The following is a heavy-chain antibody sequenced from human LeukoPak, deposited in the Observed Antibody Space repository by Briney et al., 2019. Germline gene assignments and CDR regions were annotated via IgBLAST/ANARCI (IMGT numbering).Heavy chain of an antibody. V-gene: IGHV3-30*03. D-gene: IGHD2-15*01. CDR1: GFTFSTYG. CDR3: ARDHAGSGRAFDY. J-gene: IGHJ4*02. CDR2: LSFGGINK. Sequence: GRSLRLSCAASGFTFSTYGIHWVRQAPGKGLEWVGLLSFGGINKHYADSVKGRFIISRDNSMNTLYLQMNSLGVEDTAVYYCARDHAGSGRAFDYWGQGTLVTVSS.